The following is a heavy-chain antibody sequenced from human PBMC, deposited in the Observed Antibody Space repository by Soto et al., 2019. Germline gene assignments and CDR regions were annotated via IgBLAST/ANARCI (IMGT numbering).Heavy chain of an antibody. CDR1: GFTFGNYA. CDR3: AKLRRLVRGGWRSESDY. V-gene: IGHV3-23*01. D-gene: IGHD2-15*01. Sequence: EVQLLESGGGLIQPGGSLRLSCAASGFTFGNYAMNWVRQAPGKGLMWVASITGPGDTPYYADSVKGRFTISRDNSEKTLYLQMSSLRGEDPAVSYCAKLRRLVRGGWRSESDYWGQGTLVTVSS. J-gene: IGHJ4*02. CDR2: ITGPGDTP.